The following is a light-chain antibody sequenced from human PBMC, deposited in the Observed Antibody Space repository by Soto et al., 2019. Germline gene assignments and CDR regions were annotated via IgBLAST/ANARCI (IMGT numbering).Light chain of an antibody. Sequence: VLTDPPSVSGAPWQRVSISCTGRSSNIGAGYDVHWYQQLPGTAPKLLIYGNNNRPSGVPDRFSGSKSGTSASLAITGLQAEDEADYYCQSYDSSLSAHYVFGTGTKVTVL. V-gene: IGLV1-40*01. CDR1: SSNIGAGYD. CDR3: QSYDSSLSAHYV. CDR2: GNN. J-gene: IGLJ1*01.